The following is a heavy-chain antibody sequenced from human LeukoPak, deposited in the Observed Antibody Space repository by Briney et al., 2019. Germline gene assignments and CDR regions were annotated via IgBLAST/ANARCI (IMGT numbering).Heavy chain of an antibody. CDR2: ITSRSAYL. V-gene: IGHV3-21*01. CDR1: GFTFSNYN. Sequence: GGSLRLSCSASGFTFSNYNMNWVRQAPGKGLEWVSTITSRSAYLSYADSLEGRFTISRDNAKSSLYLQMNSLRVVDTALYYCARDSYYGGINFDYWGQGVLVTVSS. CDR3: ARDSYYGGINFDY. D-gene: IGHD4-23*01. J-gene: IGHJ4*02.